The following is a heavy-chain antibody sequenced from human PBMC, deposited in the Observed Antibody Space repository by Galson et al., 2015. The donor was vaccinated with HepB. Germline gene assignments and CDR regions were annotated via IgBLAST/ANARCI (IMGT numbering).Heavy chain of an antibody. J-gene: IGHJ4*02. CDR3: ARDRGGQVADY. Sequence: SLRLSCAASGFAFSTYSMNWVRQAPGKGLEWVSSISRFAVYIYYADSVKGRCTISRDNAKNSLYLQMNSLRAEDTAVYYCARDRGGQVADYWGQGTLVTVSS. CDR1: GFAFSTYS. CDR2: ISRFAVYI. D-gene: IGHD3-10*01. V-gene: IGHV3-21*06.